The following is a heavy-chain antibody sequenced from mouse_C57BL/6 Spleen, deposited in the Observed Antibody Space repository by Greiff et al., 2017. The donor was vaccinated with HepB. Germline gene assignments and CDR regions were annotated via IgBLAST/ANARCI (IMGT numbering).Heavy chain of an antibody. CDR2: IRNKANGYTT. J-gene: IGHJ2*01. Sequence: EVQRVESGGGLVQPGGSLSLSCAASGFTFTDYYMSWVRQPPGKALEWLGFIRNKANGYTTEYSASVKVRFTISRDNSQSILYLQMNALRAEDSATYYCARSNWEYYFDYWGQGTTLTVSS. V-gene: IGHV7-3*01. CDR1: GFTFTDYY. CDR3: ARSNWEYYFDY. D-gene: IGHD4-1*01.